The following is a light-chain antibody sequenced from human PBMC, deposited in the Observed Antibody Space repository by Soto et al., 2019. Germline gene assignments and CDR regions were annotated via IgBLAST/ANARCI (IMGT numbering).Light chain of an antibody. CDR3: QQYGSSLTWT. CDR2: GAS. Sequence: EIVLTQSPGTLSLSPGERATLSCRASQSVSSSYLAWYQQKPGQAPRLLIYGASSRATGIPDRFSGSGSGTDVTLTISRLEPEDFAVYYCQQYGSSLTWTFGKGTKVEIK. J-gene: IGKJ1*01. CDR1: QSVSSSY. V-gene: IGKV3-20*01.